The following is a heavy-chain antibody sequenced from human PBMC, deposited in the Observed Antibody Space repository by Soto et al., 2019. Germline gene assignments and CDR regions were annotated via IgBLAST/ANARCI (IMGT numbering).Heavy chain of an antibody. V-gene: IGHV3-64D*06. J-gene: IGHJ4*02. CDR1: GSTFSSHA. Sequence: PGGSLRLSCSVFGSTFSSHAMHWVRQAPGKGLQYVSSISSNGGSTYYADSVKGRFTISRDNSKNTLYLQMSSLRVEDTAVYYCVKDRYVDYWGQGNLVTVSS. CDR3: VKDRYVDY. CDR2: ISSNGGST.